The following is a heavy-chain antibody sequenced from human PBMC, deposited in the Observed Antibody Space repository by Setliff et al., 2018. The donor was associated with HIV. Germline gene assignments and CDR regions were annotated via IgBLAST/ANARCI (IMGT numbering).Heavy chain of an antibody. Sequence: ASVKVSCKASGYTFTSYIMNWVRQAPGQGLEWMGWISAYNGNTKYAQKFQGRVTMTTDTSTSTAYMELRSLRSDETAVYYCARSRYDSGGYPDAFDIWGXGTMVTVSS. CDR1: GYTFTSYI. CDR3: ARSRYDSGGYPDAFDI. D-gene: IGHD3-22*01. CDR2: ISAYNGNT. J-gene: IGHJ3*02. V-gene: IGHV1-18*01.